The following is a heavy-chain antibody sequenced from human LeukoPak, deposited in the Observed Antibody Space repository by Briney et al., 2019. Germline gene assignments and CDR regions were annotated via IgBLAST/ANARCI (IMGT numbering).Heavy chain of an antibody. Sequence: SETLSLTCAVSGGSISSSNWWSGVRQPPGKGLEWIGEIYHSGSTNYNPSLKSRVTISVDKSKNQFSLKLSSVSAADTAVYYCAKGGSLIVGAIYFDYWGQGTLVTVSS. CDR3: AKGGSLIVGAIYFDY. D-gene: IGHD1-26*01. V-gene: IGHV4-4*02. CDR2: IYHSGST. J-gene: IGHJ4*02. CDR1: GGSISSSNW.